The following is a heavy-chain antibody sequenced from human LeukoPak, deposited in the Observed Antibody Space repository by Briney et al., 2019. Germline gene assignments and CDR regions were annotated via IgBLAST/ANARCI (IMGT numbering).Heavy chain of an antibody. Sequence: GGSLRLSCAASGFTFSSYAMSWVRQAPGKGLEWVSAVSGSGGSTYYADSVKGRFTISRDNSKNTLYLQMISLRAEDTAVYYCAKVVGGFFVVVTGGAFDIWGQGTMVTVSS. CDR3: AKVVGGFFVVVTGGAFDI. D-gene: IGHD2-21*02. J-gene: IGHJ3*02. CDR1: GFTFSSYA. CDR2: VSGSGGST. V-gene: IGHV3-23*01.